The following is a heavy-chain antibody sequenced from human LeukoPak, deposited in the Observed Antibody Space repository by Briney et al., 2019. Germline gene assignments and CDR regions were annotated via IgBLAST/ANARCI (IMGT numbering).Heavy chain of an antibody. CDR1: GGSISSYY. Sequence: SETLSLTCTVSGGSISSYYWSWIRQPPGKGLEWIGYIYYSGSTNYNPSLKSRATISVDKSKNQFSLKLSSVTAADTAVYYCARTGRNYYDTIDAFDIWGQGTVVTVSS. CDR2: IYYSGST. D-gene: IGHD3-22*01. V-gene: IGHV4-59*12. CDR3: ARTGRNYYDTIDAFDI. J-gene: IGHJ3*02.